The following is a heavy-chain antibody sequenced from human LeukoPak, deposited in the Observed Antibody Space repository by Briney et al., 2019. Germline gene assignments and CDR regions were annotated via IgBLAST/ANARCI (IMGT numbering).Heavy chain of an antibody. Sequence: ASVKVSCKASGYTFTSYGISWVRQAPGQGLEWMGWINPNSGGTNYAQKFQGRVTMTRDTSISTAYMELSRLRSDDTAVYYCARGPLESDYWGQGTLVTVSS. J-gene: IGHJ4*02. CDR2: INPNSGGT. D-gene: IGHD1-1*01. CDR3: ARGPLESDY. CDR1: GYTFTSYG. V-gene: IGHV1-2*02.